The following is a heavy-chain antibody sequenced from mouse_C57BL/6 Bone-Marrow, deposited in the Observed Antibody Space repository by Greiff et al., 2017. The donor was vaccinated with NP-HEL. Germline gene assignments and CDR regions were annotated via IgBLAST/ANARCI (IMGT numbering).Heavy chain of an antibody. CDR2: IWGVGST. J-gene: IGHJ2*01. CDR3: ASTHYYGRDY. Sequence: VKLMESGPGLVAPSQSLSITCTVSGFSLTSYGVDWVRQSPGKGLEWLGVIWGVGSTNYNSALKSSMSISKDNSKSQVFLKMNSLQTYDTAMYYCASTHYYGRDYWGQGTTLTVSS. D-gene: IGHD1-1*01. V-gene: IGHV2-6*01. CDR1: GFSLTSYG.